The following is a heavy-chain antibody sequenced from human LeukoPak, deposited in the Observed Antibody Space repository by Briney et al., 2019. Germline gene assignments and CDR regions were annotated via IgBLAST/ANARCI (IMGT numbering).Heavy chain of an antibody. V-gene: IGHV4-59*01. Sequence: PSETLSLTCTVSGGSITHFHWSWIRQPPGKGLECIGYIYYSGSTTYSPSLKSRVTMSVDTSKNQFSLKLSSVTAADTAVYHCARVEAAVGYYFDYWGQGALVTVSS. CDR3: ARVEAAVGYYFDY. J-gene: IGHJ4*02. D-gene: IGHD6-13*01. CDR2: IYYSGST. CDR1: GGSITHFH.